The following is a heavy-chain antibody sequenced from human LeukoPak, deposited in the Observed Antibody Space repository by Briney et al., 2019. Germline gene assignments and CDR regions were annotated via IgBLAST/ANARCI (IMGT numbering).Heavy chain of an antibody. D-gene: IGHD6-19*01. V-gene: IGHV1-2*02. CDR1: GYTFTSYD. J-gene: IGHJ4*02. CDR3: ARVYGSSGWAESDY. Sequence: GASVKVSCKASGYTFTSYDINWVRQATGQGLEWMGWMNPNSGGTNYAQKFQGRVTMTRDTSISTAYMELSRLRSDDTAVYYCARVYGSSGWAESDYWGQGTLVTVSS. CDR2: MNPNSGGT.